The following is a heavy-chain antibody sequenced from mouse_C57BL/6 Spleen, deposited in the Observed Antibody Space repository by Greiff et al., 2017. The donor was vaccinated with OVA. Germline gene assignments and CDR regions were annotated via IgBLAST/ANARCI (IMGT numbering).Heavy chain of an antibody. J-gene: IGHJ4*01. V-gene: IGHV1-76*01. CDR1: GYTFTDYY. CDR3: ARSYGNYVAMDY. Sequence: VQLQQSGAELVRPGASVKLSCQASGYTFTDYYINWVKQRPGQGLEWIARIYPGSGNTYYNEKFKGKATLTAAKSSSTAYMQLSSLTSEDSAVYFCARSYGNYVAMDYWGQGTSVTVSS. D-gene: IGHD2-1*01. CDR2: IYPGSGNT.